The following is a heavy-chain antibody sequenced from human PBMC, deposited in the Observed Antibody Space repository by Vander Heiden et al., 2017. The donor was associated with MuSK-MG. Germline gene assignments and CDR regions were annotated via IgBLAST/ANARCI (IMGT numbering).Heavy chain of an antibody. J-gene: IGHJ4*02. CDR3: AKNPDIVVVPAAFDY. CDR1: GFRFSSYA. D-gene: IGHD2-2*01. Sequence: EVQLLESGGGLVQPGGSLRLSCAASGFRFSSYATSWVRRGPGKGLEWVSAISGSGGSTYYADSVKGRFTISRDNSKNTLYLQMNSLRAEDTAVYYCAKNPDIVVVPAAFDYWGQGTLVTVSS. CDR2: ISGSGGST. V-gene: IGHV3-23*01.